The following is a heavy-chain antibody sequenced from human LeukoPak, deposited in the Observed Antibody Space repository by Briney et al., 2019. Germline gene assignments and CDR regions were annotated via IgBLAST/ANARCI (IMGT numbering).Heavy chain of an antibody. CDR1: GGSISSSNW. CDR2: IYHSGSS. V-gene: IGHV4-4*02. Sequence: SETLSLTCAVSGGSISSSNWWSWVRQRPGEGLEWIGEIYHSGSSNYNPSLKSRVTISVDKSKNQFSLKLTSVTAADTAAYYCARQGDSGWYYFDYWGQGTLVTVSS. J-gene: IGHJ4*02. D-gene: IGHD6-19*01. CDR3: ARQGDSGWYYFDY.